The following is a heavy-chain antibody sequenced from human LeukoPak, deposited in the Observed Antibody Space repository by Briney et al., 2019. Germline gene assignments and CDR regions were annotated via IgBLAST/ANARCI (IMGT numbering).Heavy chain of an antibody. CDR1: GFTFSSYG. CDR2: ISGSGGST. Sequence: GGSLRLSCAASGFTFSSYGMSWVRQAPGKGLEWVSAISGSGGSTYYADSVKGRFTISRDYSRNTLYLQMNSLRAEDTAVYYCAKDGGSGSYWFDYWGQGTLVTVSS. D-gene: IGHD3-10*01. J-gene: IGHJ4*02. CDR3: AKDGGSGSYWFDY. V-gene: IGHV3-23*01.